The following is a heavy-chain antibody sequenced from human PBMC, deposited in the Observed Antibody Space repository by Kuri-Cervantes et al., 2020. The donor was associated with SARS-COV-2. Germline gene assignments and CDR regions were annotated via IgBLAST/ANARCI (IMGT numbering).Heavy chain of an antibody. CDR3: AKDPHGIVVVMAAVDY. J-gene: IGHJ4*02. CDR1: GFTFSSYG. Sequence: GESLKISCAASGFTFSSYGMHWVRQAPGKGLEWVAFIRYDGSNKYYADSVKGRFTISRDNSKNTLYLQMNSLRAEDTAVYYCAKDPHGIVVVMAAVDYWGQGTLVTVSS. CDR2: IRYDGSNK. V-gene: IGHV3-30*02. D-gene: IGHD2-15*01.